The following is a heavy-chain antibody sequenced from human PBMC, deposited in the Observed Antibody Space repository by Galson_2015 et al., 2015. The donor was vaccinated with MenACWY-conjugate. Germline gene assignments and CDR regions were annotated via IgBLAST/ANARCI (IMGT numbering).Heavy chain of an antibody. CDR1: GFTFSSSS. D-gene: IGHD3-16*02. CDR3: ARDPSFIGFDY. V-gene: IGHV3-48*01. Sequence: SLRLSCAASGFTFSSSSMNWVRQAPGKGLAWVSYISSGSGSIYYADSVKGRFTISRDNAKNSLYLQMNSLRAEDTAVYYCARDPSFIGFDYWGQGTLVTVSS. CDR2: ISSGSGSI. J-gene: IGHJ4*02.